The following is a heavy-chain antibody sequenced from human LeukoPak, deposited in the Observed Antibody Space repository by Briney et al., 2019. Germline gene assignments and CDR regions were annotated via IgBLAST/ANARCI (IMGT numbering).Heavy chain of an antibody. D-gene: IGHD5-24*01. CDR3: ARSRDGPISAPFDP. J-gene: IGHJ5*02. CDR1: GFTFSSYA. CDR2: KSYDGSNK. Sequence: GGSLRLSCAASGFTFSSYAMHWVRQAPGKGLEWVAVKSYDGSNKYYADSVKGRFTISRDNSKNTLCLQMNSLRAEDTAVYYCARSRDGPISAPFDPWGQGTLVTVSS. V-gene: IGHV3-30*04.